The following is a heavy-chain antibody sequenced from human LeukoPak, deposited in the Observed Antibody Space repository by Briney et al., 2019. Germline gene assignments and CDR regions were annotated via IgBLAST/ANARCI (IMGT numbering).Heavy chain of an antibody. J-gene: IGHJ4*02. CDR2: LYYSGST. Sequence: PSETLSLTCTVSGGSISSSSYSWGWIRQPPGKGLEWIGSLYYSGSTYYNPSLKSRVTISVDTSKNQFSLRLSSVTAAGTAVYYCARHVNSGYHHPFDCWGQGTLVTVSS. CDR3: ARHVNSGYHHPFDC. D-gene: IGHD3-22*01. CDR1: GGSISSSSYS. V-gene: IGHV4-39*01.